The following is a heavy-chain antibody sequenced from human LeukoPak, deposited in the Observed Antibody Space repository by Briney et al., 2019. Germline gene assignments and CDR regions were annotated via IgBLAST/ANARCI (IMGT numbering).Heavy chain of an antibody. D-gene: IGHD3-22*01. J-gene: IGHJ6*02. CDR1: GDSVSSNSAA. CDR3: ARVSHYDSSGPRLDYYYGMDV. Sequence: SQTLSLTCAISGDSVSSNSAAWNWIRQSPSRGLEWLGRTYYRSKWYNDYAVSVKSRITINPDTSKNQFSLQLNSVTPEDTAVYYRARVSHYDSSGPRLDYYYGMDVWGQGTTVTVSS. V-gene: IGHV6-1*01. CDR2: TYYRSKWYN.